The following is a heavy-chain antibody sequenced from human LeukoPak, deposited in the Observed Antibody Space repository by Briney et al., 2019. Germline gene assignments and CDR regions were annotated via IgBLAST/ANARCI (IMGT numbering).Heavy chain of an antibody. J-gene: IGHJ4*02. CDR2: IISIFGTA. CDR3: ARGDSGYYPFDY. Sequence: SVKVSCKASGGTFSSYAISWVRQAPGQGLEWMGGIISIFGTANYAQKFQGRVTITADESTSTAYMELSSLRSEDTAVYYCARGDSGYYPFDYWGQGTLVTVSS. V-gene: IGHV1-69*01. CDR1: GGTFSSYA. D-gene: IGHD3-22*01.